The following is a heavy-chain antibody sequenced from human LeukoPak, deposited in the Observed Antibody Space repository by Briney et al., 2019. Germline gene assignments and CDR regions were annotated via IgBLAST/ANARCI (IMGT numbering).Heavy chain of an antibody. J-gene: IGHJ3*02. CDR2: ISGYNGKT. V-gene: IGHV1-18*01. CDR1: GYTFTYSG. CDR3: ARSTAPRDTFDI. Sequence: GASVQVSCKASGYTFTYSGITWVRQAPGQGLEWMGWISGYNGKTYYAPKFQGRLTMSTDTSTTTAHMELRSLRSDDTAIFYCARSTAPRDTFDIWGQGTMVTVSS.